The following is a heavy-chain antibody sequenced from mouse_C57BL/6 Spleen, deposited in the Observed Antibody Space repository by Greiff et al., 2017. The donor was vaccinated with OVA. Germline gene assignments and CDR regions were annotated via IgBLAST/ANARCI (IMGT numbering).Heavy chain of an antibody. CDR3: ARYARQLIYAMDY. CDR1: GFTFTDYY. CDR2: IRNKANGYTT. Sequence: EVMLVESGGGLVQPGGSLSLSCAASGFTFTDYYMSWVRQPPGKALEWLGFIRNKANGYTTEYSASVKGRFTISRDNSQSILYLQMNALRAEDSATYYCARYARQLIYAMDYWGQGTSVTVSS. V-gene: IGHV7-3*01. D-gene: IGHD3-2*02. J-gene: IGHJ4*01.